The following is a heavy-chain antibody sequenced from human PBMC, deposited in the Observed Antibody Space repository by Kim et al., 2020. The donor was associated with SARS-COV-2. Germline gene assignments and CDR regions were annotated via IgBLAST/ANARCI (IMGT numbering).Heavy chain of an antibody. Sequence: PSRKSRVTTSVDTSKNQFSLKRSSVTAADTAVYYCARDSITMIVEGAFDIWGQGTMVTVSS. D-gene: IGHD3-22*01. CDR3: ARDSITMIVEGAFDI. J-gene: IGHJ3*02. V-gene: IGHV4-59*01.